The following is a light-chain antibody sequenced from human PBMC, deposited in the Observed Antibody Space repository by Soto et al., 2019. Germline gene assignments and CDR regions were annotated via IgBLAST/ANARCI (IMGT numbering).Light chain of an antibody. Sequence: DIQMTQSPSTLSASVGDRVTITCRASQSISTYLNWYQQKLGKAPTLLIYAASSLQSAVPSRFRGGGSGTDFTLTISSLQPEDFATYFCQQCYGSPRTFGQGTKVEI. CDR2: AAS. CDR3: QQCYGSPRT. CDR1: QSISTY. V-gene: IGKV1-39*01. J-gene: IGKJ1*01.